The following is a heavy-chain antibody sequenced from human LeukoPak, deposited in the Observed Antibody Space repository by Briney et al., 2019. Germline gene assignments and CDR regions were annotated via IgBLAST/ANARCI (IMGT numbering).Heavy chain of an antibody. V-gene: IGHV1-18*01. D-gene: IGHD3-9*01. CDR1: GYTFTSYG. J-gene: IGHJ4*02. Sequence: ASVTVSCKASGYTFTSYGISWVRQAPGQGLEWMGWISAYNGNTNYAQKLQGGVTMTTDTSTSTAYMELRSLRSDDTAVYYCARDLGAPGRYFDWLLSASKVLGYWGQGTLVTVSS. CDR2: ISAYNGNT. CDR3: ARDLGAPGRYFDWLLSASKVLGY.